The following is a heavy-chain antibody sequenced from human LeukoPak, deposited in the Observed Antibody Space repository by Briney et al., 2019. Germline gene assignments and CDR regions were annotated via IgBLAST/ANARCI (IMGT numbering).Heavy chain of an antibody. V-gene: IGHV1-2*02. Sequence: ASVKASCKASGYTFTGYYMHWVRQAPGQGLEWMGWINPNSGGTNYAQKFQGRVTMTRDTSISTAYMELSRLRSDDTAVYYCARTYCGGDCYNSPYYFDYWGQGTLVTVSS. CDR2: INPNSGGT. D-gene: IGHD2-21*01. CDR1: GYTFTGYY. J-gene: IGHJ4*02. CDR3: ARTYCGGDCYNSPYYFDY.